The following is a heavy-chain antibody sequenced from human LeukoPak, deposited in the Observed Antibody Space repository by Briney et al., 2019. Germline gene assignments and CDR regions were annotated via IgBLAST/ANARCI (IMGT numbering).Heavy chain of an antibody. CDR1: GFTFSSYA. J-gene: IGHJ1*01. CDR2: ISYDGSNK. V-gene: IGHV3-30*01. Sequence: GGSLRLSCAASGFTFSSYAMHWIRQAPGKGLEWVAVISYDGSNKYYADSVKGRFTISRDNSKNTLYLQMNSLRAEDTAVYYCARADYDSSGYRFQHWGQGTLVTVSS. D-gene: IGHD3-22*01. CDR3: ARADYDSSGYRFQH.